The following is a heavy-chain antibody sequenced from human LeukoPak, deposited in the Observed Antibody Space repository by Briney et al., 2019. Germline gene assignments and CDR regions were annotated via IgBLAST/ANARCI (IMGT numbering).Heavy chain of an antibody. CDR1: GFSFSDAW. J-gene: IGHJ4*02. CDR2: IRTKVDGGAT. CDR3: ITDKPYRWLRTFDY. Sequence: GGSLRLSCAASGFSFSDAWMTWVRQAPGKGLEWVGRIRTKVDGGATDYAARVKGRFTISRDDSTSTVYLQMNSLKIEDTAVYYCITDKPYRWLRTFDYWGQGTLVTVSS. D-gene: IGHD5-12*01. V-gene: IGHV3-15*01.